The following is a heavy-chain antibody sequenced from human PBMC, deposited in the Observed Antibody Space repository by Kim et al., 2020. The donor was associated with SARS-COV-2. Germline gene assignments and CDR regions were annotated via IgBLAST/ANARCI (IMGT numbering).Heavy chain of an antibody. D-gene: IGHD1-1*01. Sequence: GGSLRLSCTASGFMFSSYGMHWVRQAPGKGLEWVAVIWFDGSKKYYADSVKGRFTISRDNSKNTLSLQMNSLRVEDTAMYYCAKVRTNMWYFHLWGRGTFVSVSS. V-gene: IGHV3-33*03. CDR1: GFMFSSYG. J-gene: IGHJ2*01. CDR3: AKVRTNMWYFHL. CDR2: IWFDGSKK.